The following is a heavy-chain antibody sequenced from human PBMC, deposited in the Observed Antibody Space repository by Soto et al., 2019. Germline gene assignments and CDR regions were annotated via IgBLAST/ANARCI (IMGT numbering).Heavy chain of an antibody. CDR2: ISSNSAYI. J-gene: IGHJ5*02. CDR3: TRDASRDSSARGXFDP. D-gene: IGHD6-13*01. Sequence: GGSLRLSCAASGFKFRSFTMNWVRQAPGQGLEWVSTISSNSAYIYYTDALRGRFTMSRDNAKNSLHLQMNSLRAEDTAVYYCTRDASRDSSARGXFDPWGPGTLVTVSS. V-gene: IGHV3-21*01. CDR1: GFKFRSFT.